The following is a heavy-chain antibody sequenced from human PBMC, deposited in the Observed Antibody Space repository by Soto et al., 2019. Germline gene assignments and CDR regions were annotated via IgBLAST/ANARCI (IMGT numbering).Heavy chain of an antibody. D-gene: IGHD6-13*01. CDR3: ARARIAAAGRGGNWFDP. CDR1: GGSFSGYY. Sequence: SETLSLTCAVYGGSFSGYYWSWIRQPPGKGLEWIGEINHSGSTNYNPSLKSRVTISVDTSKNQFSLKLSSVTAADTAVYYCARARIAAAGRGGNWFDPWGQGTLAPVSS. J-gene: IGHJ5*02. V-gene: IGHV4-34*01. CDR2: INHSGST.